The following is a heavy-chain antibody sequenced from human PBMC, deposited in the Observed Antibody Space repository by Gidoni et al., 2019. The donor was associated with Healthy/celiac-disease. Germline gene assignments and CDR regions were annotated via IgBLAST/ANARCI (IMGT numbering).Heavy chain of an antibody. Sequence: EVQLLESGGGLVQPGGSLRLSYAASGFTFSNYAMNWVRQAPGKGLGGVSVISSSGGNTYYADSVKGRFTISRDNSKNTLYLRMNSLRAEDTAVYYCAKSSGNYLTWENFWGQGTLVTVSS. CDR1: GFTFSNYA. V-gene: IGHV3-23*01. J-gene: IGHJ4*02. D-gene: IGHD1-26*01. CDR3: AKSSGNYLTWENF. CDR2: ISSSGGNT.